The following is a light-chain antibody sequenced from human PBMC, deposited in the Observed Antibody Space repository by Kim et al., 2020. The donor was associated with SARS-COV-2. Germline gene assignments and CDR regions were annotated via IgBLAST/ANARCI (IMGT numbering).Light chain of an antibody. Sequence: SYELTQPLSVSVALGQTARITWGGNNIGSKNVHWYQQKPGQAPVLVIYRDSNRPSGIPERFSGSNSGNTATLTISRAQAGDEADYYCQVWDSSTAVFGGGTQLTVL. CDR3: QVWDSSTAV. J-gene: IGLJ3*02. V-gene: IGLV3-9*01. CDR2: RDS. CDR1: NIGSKN.